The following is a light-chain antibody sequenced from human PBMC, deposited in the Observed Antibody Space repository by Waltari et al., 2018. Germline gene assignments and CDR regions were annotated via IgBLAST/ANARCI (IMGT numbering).Light chain of an antibody. CDR1: QGISSNY. V-gene: IGKV3-20*01. J-gene: IGKJ2*01. Sequence: EIVLTQSPGTLSLSPGDRGTLSCRASQGISSNYLAWYQQKPGQAPRLLFYDASTRATGIPDRFSVSGSGTDFTLTISRLEPEDFAVYYCQQYSSSPYTFGQGTKLE. CDR3: QQYSSSPYT. CDR2: DAS.